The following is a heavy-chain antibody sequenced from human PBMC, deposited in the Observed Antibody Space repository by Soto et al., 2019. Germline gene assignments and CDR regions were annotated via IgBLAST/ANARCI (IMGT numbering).Heavy chain of an antibody. V-gene: IGHV3-9*01. D-gene: IGHD3-16*01. Sequence: EVQLVESGGGLVQPGRSLRLSCAASGFTFDDYAMHWVRQAPRKGLAWVSGNSWSTASIGYADSGKGRFTISRDNAKNSLYLQRNSLRAENTALYYYEKDVMGGKMLAFGLWGPGTMVTV. J-gene: IGHJ3*01. CDR1: GFTFDDYA. CDR2: NSWSTASI. CDR3: EKDVMGGKMLAFGL.